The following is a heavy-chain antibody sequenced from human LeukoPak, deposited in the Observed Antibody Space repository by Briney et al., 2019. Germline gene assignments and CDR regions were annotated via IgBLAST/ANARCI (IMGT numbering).Heavy chain of an antibody. V-gene: IGHV3-30*02. D-gene: IGHD3-10*01. CDR3: AKVLWFGESYYYYYYMDV. CDR2: IRYDGSNK. J-gene: IGHJ6*03. Sequence: GGSLRLSCAASGFTFSSYGMHWVRQAPGKGLEWVAFIRYDGSNKYYADSVKGRFTISRDNSKNTLYLQMNSLRAEDTAVYYCAKVLWFGESYYYYYYMDVWGKGTTVTVSS. CDR1: GFTFSSYG.